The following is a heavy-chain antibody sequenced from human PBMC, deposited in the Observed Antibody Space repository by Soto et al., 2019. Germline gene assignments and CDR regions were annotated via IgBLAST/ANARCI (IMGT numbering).Heavy chain of an antibody. CDR1: SASISSSSYT. CDR2: IYYSGTT. D-gene: IGHD3-10*01. V-gene: IGHV4-39*01. Sequence: SETLSLTCTVSSASISSSSYTWGWIRQPPGKGLEWIGSIYYSGTTYYNPSLNSRVTVSVDTSKNQFSLTLTSVTAADTAVYYWERQGFGVLHGLVDVWVQGNTVT. J-gene: IGHJ6*02. CDR3: ERQGFGVLHGLVDV.